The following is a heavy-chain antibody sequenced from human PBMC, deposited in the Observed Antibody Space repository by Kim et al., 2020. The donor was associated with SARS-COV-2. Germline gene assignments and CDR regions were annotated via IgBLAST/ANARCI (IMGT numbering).Heavy chain of an antibody. CDR3: ARCAKYYYDSSMSSFPTGGRFYYYGMDV. CDR2: INHSGST. J-gene: IGHJ6*02. V-gene: IGHV4-34*01. Sequence: SETLSLTCAVYGGSFSGYYWSWIRQPPGKGLEWIGEINHSGSTNYNPSLKSRVTISVDTSKNQFSLKLSSVTAADTAVYYCARCAKYYYDSSMSSFPTGGRFYYYGMDVWGQGTTVTVSS. D-gene: IGHD3-22*01. CDR1: GGSFSGYY.